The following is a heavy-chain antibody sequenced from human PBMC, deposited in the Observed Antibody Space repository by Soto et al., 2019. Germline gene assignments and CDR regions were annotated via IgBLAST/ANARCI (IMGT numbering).Heavy chain of an antibody. D-gene: IGHD6-19*01. V-gene: IGHV3-9*01. CDR1: GFTFDDYA. CDR3: AKAESSGWYYSLDY. Sequence: EVQLVESGGGLVQPGKSLRLSCAASGFTFDDYAMHWVRQVPGKGLEWVSGLSWNSGTIDYAVSVKGRFTISRDNAKNSLHLQMNSLKPEDTAFYYCAKAESSGWYYSLDYWGQGTLVTVSS. CDR2: LSWNSGTI. J-gene: IGHJ4*02.